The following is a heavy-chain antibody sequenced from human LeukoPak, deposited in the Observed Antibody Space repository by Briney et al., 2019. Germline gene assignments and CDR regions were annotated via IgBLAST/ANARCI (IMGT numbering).Heavy chain of an antibody. D-gene: IGHD5-18*01. J-gene: IGHJ6*03. V-gene: IGHV1-2*02. Sequence: TSVKLSRKASAYTFTGYNMHRDRHPPAQGHELKGLINPNSGGTNYAQKISGRVTITSDTSISTTYMELSRLRSNAKAMSYYARMVTIRWYSYYYYYMDVWGKGTTVTVSS. CDR3: ARMVTIRWYSYYYYYMDV. CDR2: INPNSGGT. CDR1: AYTFTGYN.